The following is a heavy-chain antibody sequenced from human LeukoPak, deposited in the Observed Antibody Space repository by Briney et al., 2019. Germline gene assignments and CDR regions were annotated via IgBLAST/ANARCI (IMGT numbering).Heavy chain of an antibody. Sequence: PGGSLRLSCAAAGFTFSSYAMTWVRQAPGEGLEWVSSISGSSLDTYYTASVKGRFTITRDNSKNMLYLEMSSLRAEDTAVYYCAKRIEDYLDYWGQGTLVTVSS. CDR3: AKRIEDYLDY. CDR1: GFTFSSYA. CDR2: ISGSSLDT. D-gene: IGHD2/OR15-2a*01. J-gene: IGHJ4*02. V-gene: IGHV3-23*01.